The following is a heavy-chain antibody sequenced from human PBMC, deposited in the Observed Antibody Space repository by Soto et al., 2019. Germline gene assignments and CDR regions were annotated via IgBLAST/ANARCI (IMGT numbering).Heavy chain of an antibody. V-gene: IGHV5-51*01. CDR1: GYSLTNIW. J-gene: IGHJ6*02. CDR3: ARQGRCSSTSCYTGANFYYYGMDV. CDR2: IDPGDSVT. Sequence: PGESLKISCKGSGYSLTNIWIHWVRQMPGKGLEWMGRIDPGDSVTTYNPSFQGHVTISADKSISTAYLQWSSLQASDTALYYCARQGRCSSTSCYTGANFYYYGMDVWGQGTTVTVSS. D-gene: IGHD2-2*02.